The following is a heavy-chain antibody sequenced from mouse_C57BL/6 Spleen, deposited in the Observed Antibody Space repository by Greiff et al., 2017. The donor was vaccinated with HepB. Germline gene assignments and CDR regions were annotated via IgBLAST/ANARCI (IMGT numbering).Heavy chain of an antibody. CDR3: ASYLGGFAY. CDR1: GYKFTDYN. CDR2: INPNNGGT. V-gene: IGHV1-18*01. D-gene: IGHD1-1*01. Sequence: EVQLQQSGPELVKPGASVKIPCKASGYKFTDYNMDWVKQSHGKSLEWIGDINPNNGGTIYNQKFKGKATLTVDKSSSTAYMELRSLTSEDTAVYYCASYLGGFAYWGQGTLVTVSA. J-gene: IGHJ3*01.